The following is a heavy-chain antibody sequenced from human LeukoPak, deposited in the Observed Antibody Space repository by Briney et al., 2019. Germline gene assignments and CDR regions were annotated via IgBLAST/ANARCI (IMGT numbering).Heavy chain of an antibody. V-gene: IGHV4-59*01. CDR1: GGSISGYY. J-gene: IGHJ5*02. D-gene: IGHD2-21*01. CDR3: ARSYGDL. CDR2: IYYHGST. Sequence: SETLSLTCTVPGGSISGYYWSWIRQPPGKGLEWIGYIYYHGSTNYNPSLKSRVTMSVDTSKNQFSLKLSSVTAADTAVYYCARSYGDLWGQGTLVTVSS.